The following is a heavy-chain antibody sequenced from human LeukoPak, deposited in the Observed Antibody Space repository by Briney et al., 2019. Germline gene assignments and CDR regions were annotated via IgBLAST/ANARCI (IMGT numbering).Heavy chain of an antibody. V-gene: IGHV3-74*01. CDR3: AKDLRITIIVVVKAPTEFDY. D-gene: IGHD3-22*01. CDR2: INSDGSST. J-gene: IGHJ4*02. Sequence: PGGSLRLSCAASGFTFSSYWMHWVRQAPGKGLVWVSRINSDGSSTSYADSVKGRFTISRDNAKNTLYLQMNSLRAEDTAVYYCAKDLRITIIVVVKAPTEFDYWGQGTLVTVSS. CDR1: GFTFSSYW.